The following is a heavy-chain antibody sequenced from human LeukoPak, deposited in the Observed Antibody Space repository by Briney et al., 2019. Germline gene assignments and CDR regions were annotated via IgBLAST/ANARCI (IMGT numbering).Heavy chain of an antibody. CDR3: ARARSGYSYGYYYYGMDV. V-gene: IGHV4-34*01. CDR1: GGSFSGYY. J-gene: IGHJ6*02. CDR2: INHSGST. D-gene: IGHD5-18*01. Sequence: PSETLSLTCAVYGGSFSGYYWSWIRQPPGKGLEWIGEINHSGSTNYNPSLKSRVTISVDTSKNQFSLKLSSVTAADTAVYYCARARSGYSYGYYYYGMDVWGQGTTVTVCS.